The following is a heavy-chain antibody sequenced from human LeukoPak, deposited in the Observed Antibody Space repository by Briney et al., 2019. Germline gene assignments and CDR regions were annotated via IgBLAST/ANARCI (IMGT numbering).Heavy chain of an antibody. Sequence: ASGKVSCKASGYTLTDYYMHWVRQAPGQGLEWMGWINPNSGGTNYAQKFQGRVTMTGDTSISTVYMELSRLRSDDTAVYYCARAIWESSDWYLDYWGQGTLVTVSS. CDR2: INPNSGGT. CDR3: ARAIWESSDWYLDY. V-gene: IGHV1-2*02. CDR1: GYTLTDYY. D-gene: IGHD6-19*01. J-gene: IGHJ4*02.